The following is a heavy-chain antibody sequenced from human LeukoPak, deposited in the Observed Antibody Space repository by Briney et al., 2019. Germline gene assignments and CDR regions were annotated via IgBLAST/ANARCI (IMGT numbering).Heavy chain of an antibody. V-gene: IGHV1-18*01. J-gene: IGHJ5*02. D-gene: IGHD1-7*01. CDR1: GYTFTSYG. CDR2: ISAYNGNT. CDR3: ARDSPLFGGTGTKEGTWFDP. Sequence: GASVKVSCKASGYTFTSYGISWVRQAPGQGLEWMGWISAYNGNTNYAQKLQGRVTMTTDTSTSTAYMELRSLRSDDTAVYYCARDSPLFGGTGTKEGTWFDPWGQGTLVTVSS.